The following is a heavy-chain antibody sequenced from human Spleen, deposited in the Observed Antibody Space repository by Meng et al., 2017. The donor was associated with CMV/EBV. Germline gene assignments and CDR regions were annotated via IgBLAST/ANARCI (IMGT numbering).Heavy chain of an antibody. Sequence: ASVKVSCKASGYTITGYYMHWVRQAPGQGLEWMGWINPDSGGTHYAQRFQGRVTMTRDTSISTAYMELNSLRSDDTAVYFCARELEGIVVVPAGFFDYWGQGNLVTVSS. J-gene: IGHJ4*02. CDR1: GYTITGYY. V-gene: IGHV1-2*02. D-gene: IGHD2-2*01. CDR3: ARELEGIVVVPAGFFDY. CDR2: INPDSGGT.